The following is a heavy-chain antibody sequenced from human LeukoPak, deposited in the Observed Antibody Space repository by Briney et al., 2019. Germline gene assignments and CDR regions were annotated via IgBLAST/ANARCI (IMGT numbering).Heavy chain of an antibody. D-gene: IGHD6-13*01. J-gene: IGHJ4*02. CDR3: ARDPIYSSSSPYYFDY. CDR1: GFTFSSYS. Sequence: GGSPRLSCAASGFTFSSYSMNWVRQAPGKGLEWVSSISSSSSYIYYADSVKGRFTISRDYAKNSLYLQMNSLRAEDTAVYYCARDPIYSSSSPYYFDYWGQGTLVTVSS. CDR2: ISSSSSYI. V-gene: IGHV3-21*01.